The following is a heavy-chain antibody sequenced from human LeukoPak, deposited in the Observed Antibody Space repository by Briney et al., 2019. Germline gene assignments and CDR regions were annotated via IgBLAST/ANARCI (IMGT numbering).Heavy chain of an antibody. D-gene: IGHD2-21*02. V-gene: IGHV1-18*01. Sequence: AAVKVSCKASGYTFTSYGISWGRHAPGQGLGCMGCISAYNGDTNYTPKLHGRLTLTTDTSTRTAYMELRNLRSDDTAVYYCARDSSESGDQHDYWGQGTLVTVSS. CDR1: GYTFTSYG. J-gene: IGHJ4*02. CDR3: ARDSSESGDQHDY. CDR2: ISAYNGDT.